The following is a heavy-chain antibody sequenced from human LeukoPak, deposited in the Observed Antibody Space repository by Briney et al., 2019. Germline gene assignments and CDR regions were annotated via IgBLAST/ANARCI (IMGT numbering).Heavy chain of an antibody. V-gene: IGHV4-61*01. Sequence: SETLSLTCTVSGYSISSGYYWGWIRQPPGKGLEYIGHMFYSGTTNYNPSFKSRATISVDTSRNQFSLKLTSVTAADTAMYYCARDRYLKDGYNHFDYWGQGLMVIVSS. J-gene: IGHJ4*02. D-gene: IGHD5-24*01. CDR1: GYSISSGYY. CDR3: ARDRYLKDGYNHFDY. CDR2: MFYSGTT.